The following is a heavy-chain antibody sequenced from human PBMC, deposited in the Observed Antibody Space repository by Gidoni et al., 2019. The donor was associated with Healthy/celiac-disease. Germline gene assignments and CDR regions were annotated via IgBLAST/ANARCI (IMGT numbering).Heavy chain of an antibody. CDR2: IKSKTDGGTT. V-gene: IGHV3-15*01. J-gene: IGHJ6*02. Sequence: EVQLVESGGGLVKPGGSLRLSCEASGFTFSNAWMSRVRQAPGKGLEWVGRIKSKTDGGTTDYAAPVKGRFTISRDDSKNTLYLQMNSLKTEDTAVYYCTTDLYYGSGSYLKYYYYGMDVWGQGTTVTVSS. D-gene: IGHD3-10*01. CDR3: TTDLYYGSGSYLKYYYYGMDV. CDR1: GFTFSNAW.